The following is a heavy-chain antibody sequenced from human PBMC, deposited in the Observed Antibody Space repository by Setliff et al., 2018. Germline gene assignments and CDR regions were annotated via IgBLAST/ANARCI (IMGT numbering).Heavy chain of an antibody. CDR3: ARVTGFLYMDV. D-gene: IGHD3-3*01. CDR2: IYTDGST. V-gene: IGHV4-61*02. CDR1: GDSMSSAKYC. Sequence: SSETLSLTCTVSGDSMSSAKYCWSWIRQSAGKGLECIGRIYTDGSTKYNPSLNSRVTLSIDTSKNQFSLRLSSVTAADTAVYFCARVTGFLYMDVWGKGTTVTVSS. J-gene: IGHJ6*03.